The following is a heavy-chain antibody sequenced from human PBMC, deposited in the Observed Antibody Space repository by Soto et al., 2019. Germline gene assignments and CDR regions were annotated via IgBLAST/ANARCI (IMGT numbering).Heavy chain of an antibody. Sequence: KASETLSLTCTVSGGSISSYYWSWIRQPPGKGLEWIGYIYYSGSTNYNPSLKSRVTISVDTSKNQFSLKLSSVTAADTAVYYCARDYDGDDAFDIWGQGTMVTVSS. D-gene: IGHD5-12*01. CDR3: ARDYDGDDAFDI. V-gene: IGHV4-59*01. CDR2: IYYSGST. CDR1: GGSISSYY. J-gene: IGHJ3*02.